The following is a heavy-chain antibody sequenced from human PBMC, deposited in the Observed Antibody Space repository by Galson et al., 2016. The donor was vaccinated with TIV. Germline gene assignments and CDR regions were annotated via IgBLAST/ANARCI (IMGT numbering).Heavy chain of an antibody. D-gene: IGHD3-10*01. V-gene: IGHV3-9*01. CDR3: VKGDYHGSGGYCDY. J-gene: IGHJ4*02. Sequence: SLRLSCAASGFSFEDYAMHWVRQTPGKGLEWASVISWKSYYINYAGSVKGRFTMSRDNAKNSLYLQMNSLRPEDTAFYYCVKGDYHGSGGYCDYWGRGTLVTVSS. CDR2: ISWKSYYI. CDR1: GFSFEDYA.